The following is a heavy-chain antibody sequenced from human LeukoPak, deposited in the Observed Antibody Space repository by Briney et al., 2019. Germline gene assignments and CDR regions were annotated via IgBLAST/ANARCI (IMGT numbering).Heavy chain of an antibody. Sequence: GASVKVSFQASGYTFTSYGISWVRQAPGQGLEWMGWISAYNGNTNYAQKLQGRVTMTTDTSTSTAYMELRSLRSDDTAVYYCARDSPDKIYGYFGHHYWGQGTLVTVSS. CDR1: GYTFTSYG. CDR3: ARDSPDKIYGYFGHHY. J-gene: IGHJ4*02. D-gene: IGHD5-18*01. V-gene: IGHV1-18*01. CDR2: ISAYNGNT.